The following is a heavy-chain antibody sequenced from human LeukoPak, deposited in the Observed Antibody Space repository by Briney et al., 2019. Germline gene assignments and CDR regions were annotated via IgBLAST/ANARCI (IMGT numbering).Heavy chain of an antibody. CDR2: IKEDGSVR. V-gene: IGHV3-7*03. D-gene: IGHD1-7*01. CDR3: AREDHNWNYPLGAFDY. J-gene: IGHJ4*02. Sequence: PSGGSLRLSCEGSAFIFSGHWMNWVRQTPGKGLEWVASIKEDGSVRQYVDSVKGRFSISRDNTKGSLFLQLNSLRAEDTAVYYCAREDHNWNYPLGAFDYWGQGTLVTVSS. CDR1: AFIFSGHW.